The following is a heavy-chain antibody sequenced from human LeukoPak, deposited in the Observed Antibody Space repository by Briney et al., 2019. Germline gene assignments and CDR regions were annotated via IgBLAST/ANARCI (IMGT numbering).Heavy chain of an antibody. CDR3: VGDGTAYYNENTGYRGEFDS. CDR2: LSSGSDYI. J-gene: IGHJ4*02. Sequence: GGSLRLSCAASGFTFSSYAMHWVRQAPGKGLEWVSGLSSGSDYIYYADSVNGRFTISRDNAKNSLYLQMNSLRVEDAAVYYCVGDGTAYYNENTGYRGEFDSWGQGVLVTVSS. D-gene: IGHD3-22*01. CDR1: GFTFSSYA. V-gene: IGHV3-21*01.